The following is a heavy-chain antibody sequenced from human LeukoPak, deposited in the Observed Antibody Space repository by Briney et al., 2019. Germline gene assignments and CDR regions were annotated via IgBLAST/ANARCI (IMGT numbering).Heavy chain of an antibody. J-gene: IGHJ4*02. CDR3: ARGTGGFDY. V-gene: IGHV5-51*01. CDR2: ICPGDSDT. D-gene: IGHD7-27*01. CDR1: GYSFTSYC. Sequence: GESLKISCKTSGYSFTSYCIGWVRQMSGRGLEWMGIICPGDSDTRYSPSFQGQVTISADKSLRTAYLQWSSLKASDTAMYYCARGTGGFDYWGQGTLVTVSS.